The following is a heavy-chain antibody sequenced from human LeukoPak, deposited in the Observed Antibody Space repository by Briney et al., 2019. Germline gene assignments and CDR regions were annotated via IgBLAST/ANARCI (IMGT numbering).Heavy chain of an antibody. CDR1: GFTFSSHS. CDR2: ISYDGSNK. V-gene: IGHV3-30-3*01. J-gene: IGHJ4*02. D-gene: IGHD4-17*01. Sequence: GGSLRLSCAASGFTFSSHSMHWVRQAPGKGLEWVAVISYDGSNKYYADSVQGRFSISRDNSKNTLYLQVNSLRAEDTAVHSCARDRNTVTTSSYFDYWGQGTLVTVSS. CDR3: ARDRNTVTTSSYFDY.